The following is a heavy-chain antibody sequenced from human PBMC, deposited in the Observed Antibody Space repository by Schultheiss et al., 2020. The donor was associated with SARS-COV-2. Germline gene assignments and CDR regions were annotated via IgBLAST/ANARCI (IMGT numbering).Heavy chain of an antibody. J-gene: IGHJ5*02. V-gene: IGHV4-4*02. CDR2: IYHSGST. Sequence: SETLSLTCAVSGGSISSSNWWSWVRQPPGKGLEWIGEIYHSGSTNYNPSLKSRVTISVDKSKNQFSLKLSSVTAADTAVYYCARAAGLLWFGELRNWFDPWGQGTLVTVAS. D-gene: IGHD3-10*01. CDR1: GGSISSSNW. CDR3: ARAAGLLWFGELRNWFDP.